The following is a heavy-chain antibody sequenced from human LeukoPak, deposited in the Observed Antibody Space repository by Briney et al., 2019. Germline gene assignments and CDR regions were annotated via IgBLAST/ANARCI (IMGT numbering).Heavy chain of an antibody. Sequence: SETLSLTCTVSGGSISSYYWSWIRQPPGKGLEWIGYIYYSGNTNYNPSLKSRVTISVDTSKNQFSLKLSSVTAADTAVYYCARDRGKEVYADYYYYMDVWGKGTTVTVSS. CDR2: IYYSGNT. J-gene: IGHJ6*03. CDR1: GGSISSYY. CDR3: ARDRGKEVYADYYYYMDV. V-gene: IGHV4-59*01. D-gene: IGHD2-8*01.